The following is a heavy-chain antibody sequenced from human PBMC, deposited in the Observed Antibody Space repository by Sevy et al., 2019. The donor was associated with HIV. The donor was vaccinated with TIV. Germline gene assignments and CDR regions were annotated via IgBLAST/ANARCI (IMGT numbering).Heavy chain of an antibody. CDR3: ARDGPSDYYDSSGYYPTRGPLGY. D-gene: IGHD3-22*01. J-gene: IGHJ4*02. V-gene: IGHV3-33*01. CDR1: GFTFSSYG. CDR2: IWYDGSNK. Sequence: GGSLRLSCAASGFTFSSYGMHWVRQAPGKGLEWVAVIWYDGSNKYYADSVKGRFTISRDNSKNTLYLQMNSLRAEDMAVYYCARDGPSDYYDSSGYYPTRGPLGYWGQGTLVTVSS.